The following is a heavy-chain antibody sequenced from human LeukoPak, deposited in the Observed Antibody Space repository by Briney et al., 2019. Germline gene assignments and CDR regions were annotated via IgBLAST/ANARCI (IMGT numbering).Heavy chain of an antibody. CDR1: GFTFSSYA. Sequence: RGSLRLSCAASGFTFSSYAMSWVRQAPGKGLEWVSAITGSGGSTYYADSVKGRFTISRDNSKNTLYLQMNSLRAEDTAVYYCAKARYRDYGDYAGDAFDIWGQGTMVTVSS. D-gene: IGHD4-17*01. J-gene: IGHJ3*02. CDR2: ITGSGGST. V-gene: IGHV3-23*01. CDR3: AKARYRDYGDYAGDAFDI.